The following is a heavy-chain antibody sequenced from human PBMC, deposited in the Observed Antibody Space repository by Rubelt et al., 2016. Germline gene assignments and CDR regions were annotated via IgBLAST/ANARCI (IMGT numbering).Heavy chain of an antibody. V-gene: IGHV3-23*01. Sequence: APGKGLEWVSAISGSGGSTYYADSVKGRFTISRDNSKNTLYLQMNSLRAEDTAVYYCARDSPDSSGSDIWGQGTMVTVSS. CDR3: ARDSPDSSGSDI. CDR2: ISGSGGST. J-gene: IGHJ3*02. D-gene: IGHD3-22*01.